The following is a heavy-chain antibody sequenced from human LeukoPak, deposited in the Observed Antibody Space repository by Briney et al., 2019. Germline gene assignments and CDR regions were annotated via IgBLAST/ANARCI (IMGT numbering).Heavy chain of an antibody. CDR1: AFTFSSYA. Sequence: PGRSLTLSCAAAAFTFSSYAMSWVRQAPGKWLEWVSSTSGSGGGTYYADSVKGRLTISRDTSRNTLYLQMNSLIAKDPSIYSCAKARDSSGSFGFDYWGQGTLDTVSS. CDR2: TSGSGGGT. D-gene: IGHD6-19*01. J-gene: IGHJ4*02. V-gene: IGHV3-23*01. CDR3: AKARDSSGSFGFDY.